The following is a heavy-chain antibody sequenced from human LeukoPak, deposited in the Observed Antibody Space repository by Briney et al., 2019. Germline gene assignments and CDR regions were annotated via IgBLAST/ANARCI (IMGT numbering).Heavy chain of an antibody. CDR1: GGSISSGLYY. CDR3: ARKRPWGLSRYFDF. D-gene: IGHD7-27*01. Sequence: KPSETLSLTCTVSGGSISSGLYYWSWIRQPAGKGLEWIGHIYTSGSTHYNPSLKSRVTVSIDTSKNQFSLRLSSVTAADTAVYYCARKRPWGLSRYFDFWGRGTLVTVSS. V-gene: IGHV4-61*09. CDR2: IYTSGST. J-gene: IGHJ4*02.